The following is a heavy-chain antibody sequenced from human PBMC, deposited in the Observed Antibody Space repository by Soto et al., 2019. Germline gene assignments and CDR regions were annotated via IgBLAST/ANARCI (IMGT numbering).Heavy chain of an antibody. CDR2: IYYSGTT. V-gene: IGHV4-59*01. D-gene: IGHD3-22*01. CDR1: GGSISNYY. CDR3: ARDKGYYDISGPHIDY. Sequence: QVQLQESGPGLVKPSETLSLTCTISGGSISNYYWSWIRQPPGKGLEWIGYIYYSGTTNHNPSLKSRVTISVDTSKNQFSLKLSSVTAADTAVYYCARDKGYYDISGPHIDYWGQGTLVTVSS. J-gene: IGHJ4*02.